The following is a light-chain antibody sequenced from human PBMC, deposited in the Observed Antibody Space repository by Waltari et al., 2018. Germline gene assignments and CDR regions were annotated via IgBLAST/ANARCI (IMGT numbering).Light chain of an antibody. Sequence: QSALTQPASVSAPPGQSITISCTATSVDVGNQTLSPWYQQYPGQAPKLMIYEVSKPPSGVSNRFSGSKSDNTASLTISGLQAEDEADYYCCSFGGSGNWVFGGGTKLTVL. J-gene: IGLJ3*02. CDR1: SVDVGNQTL. V-gene: IGLV2-23*02. CDR2: EVS. CDR3: CSFGGSGNWV.